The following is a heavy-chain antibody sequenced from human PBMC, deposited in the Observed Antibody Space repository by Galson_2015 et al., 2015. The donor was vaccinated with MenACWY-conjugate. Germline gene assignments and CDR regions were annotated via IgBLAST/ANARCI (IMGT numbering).Heavy chain of an antibody. J-gene: IGHJ6*03. CDR3: AKDWSVPYSTISYYFYMDV. D-gene: IGHD6-13*01. CDR1: GFNFRGCA. CDR2: TTATGGTK. V-gene: IGHV3-23*01. Sequence: SLRLSCAASGFNFRGCAMSWVRQAPGKGLEWISVTTATGGTKYYAESVKGRFTISRDNSKNTLYLQMNSLRADDTAVYYCAKDWSVPYSTISYYFYMDVWGKGTTVTVSS.